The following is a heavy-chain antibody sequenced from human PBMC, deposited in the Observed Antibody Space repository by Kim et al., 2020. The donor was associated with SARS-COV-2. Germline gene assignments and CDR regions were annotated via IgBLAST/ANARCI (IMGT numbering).Heavy chain of an antibody. V-gene: IGHV1-3*01. CDR3: ARGGRYDILTGYYYGNEDWYFDL. Sequence: ASVKVSCKASGYTFTSYAMHWVRQAPGQRLEWMGWINAGNGNTKYSQKWQGRVTITRDTSASTAYMELSSLRSEDTSVYYCARGGRYDILTGYYYGNEDWYFDLWGRGTLVTVSS. CDR2: INAGNGNT. J-gene: IGHJ2*01. D-gene: IGHD3-9*01. CDR1: GYTFTSYA.